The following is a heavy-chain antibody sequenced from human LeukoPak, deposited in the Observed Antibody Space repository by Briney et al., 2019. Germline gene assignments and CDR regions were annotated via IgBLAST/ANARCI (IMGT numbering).Heavy chain of an antibody. CDR2: ISGSGGST. J-gene: IGHJ4*02. Sequence: PGGSLRLSCVTSGFTFSSYAMSWVRQGPGKGLEWVSSISGSGGSTYYADSVKGRFTISRDNSKNTLYLQMNSLRAEDTAVYYCARDPPGHSSSWYSFDYWGQGTLVTVSS. V-gene: IGHV3-23*01. CDR1: GFTFSSYA. D-gene: IGHD6-13*01. CDR3: ARDPPGHSSSWYSFDY.